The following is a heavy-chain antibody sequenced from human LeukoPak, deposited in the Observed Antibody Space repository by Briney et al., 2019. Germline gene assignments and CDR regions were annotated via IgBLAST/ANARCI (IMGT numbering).Heavy chain of an antibody. J-gene: IGHJ4*02. CDR2: IIPILGIA. D-gene: IGHD1-26*01. V-gene: IGHV1-69*04. CDR1: GGTFSSYA. CDR3: ARDTSGASFDY. Sequence: SVKVSCKASGGTFSSYAISWVRQAPGQGLEWMGRIIPILGIANYAQKFQGRVTITADKSTSTAYMELSSLRSEDTAVYYCARDTSGASFDYWGQGTLVTVSS.